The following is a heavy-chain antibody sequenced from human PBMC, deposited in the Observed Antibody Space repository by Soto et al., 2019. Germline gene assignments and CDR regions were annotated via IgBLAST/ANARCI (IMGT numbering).Heavy chain of an antibody. CDR1: GYTFTSYY. Sequence: ASVKVSCKASGYTFTSYYMHWVRQAPGQGLEWMGIINPSGGSTSYAQKFQGRVTMTRDTSTSTVYMGLSSLRSEDTAVYYCARDMSYYYGSGSSDAFDIWGQGTMVTVSS. CDR3: ARDMSYYYGSGSSDAFDI. D-gene: IGHD3-10*01. CDR2: INPSGGST. J-gene: IGHJ3*02. V-gene: IGHV1-46*01.